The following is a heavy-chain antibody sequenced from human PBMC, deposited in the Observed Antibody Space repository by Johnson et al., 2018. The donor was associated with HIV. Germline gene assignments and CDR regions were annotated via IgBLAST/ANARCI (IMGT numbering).Heavy chain of an antibody. CDR1: GFTVSSNY. D-gene: IGHD3-16*01. Sequence: QVQLVESGGGLVQPGGSLRRSCAASGFTVSSNYMNWVRQAPGKGLEWVAFIRYDGSNKYYTDSVKGRFTISRDNSKNTLYLQMNSLRAEDTALYYCARDRDVWGKGAFDIWGQGTMVTVSS. CDR2: IRYDGSNK. J-gene: IGHJ3*02. V-gene: IGHV3-30*02. CDR3: ARDRDVWGKGAFDI.